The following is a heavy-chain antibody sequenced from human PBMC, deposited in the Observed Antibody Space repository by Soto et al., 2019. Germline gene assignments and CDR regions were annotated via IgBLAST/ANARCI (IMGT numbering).Heavy chain of an antibody. Sequence: QVQLVQSGAELKKPGASVKVSCKASGYTFTSYDINWVRQATGQGLEWMGWMNPNSGNTVYAQKFQGRVTMTRNTSIGTAYMEVSSLRSEDTAVYYCARARAIGVVPAADYFYYGMDVWGPGTTVTVSS. CDR2: MNPNSGNT. CDR1: GYTFTSYD. J-gene: IGHJ6*02. V-gene: IGHV1-8*01. D-gene: IGHD2-2*01. CDR3: ARARAIGVVPAADYFYYGMDV.